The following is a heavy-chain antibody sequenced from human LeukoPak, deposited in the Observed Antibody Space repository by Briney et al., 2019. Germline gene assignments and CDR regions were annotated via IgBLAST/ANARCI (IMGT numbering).Heavy chain of an antibody. D-gene: IGHD3-22*01. CDR1: GGTFSSYA. V-gene: IGHV1-69*05. CDR2: IIPIFGTA. J-gene: IGHJ4*02. Sequence: SVKVSXKASGGTFSSYAISWVRQAPGQGLEWMGRIIPIFGTANYAQKFQGRVTITTDESTSTAYMELSSLRSEDTAVYYCARDVYLYYDSSGYLNWGQGTLVTVSS. CDR3: ARDVYLYYDSSGYLN.